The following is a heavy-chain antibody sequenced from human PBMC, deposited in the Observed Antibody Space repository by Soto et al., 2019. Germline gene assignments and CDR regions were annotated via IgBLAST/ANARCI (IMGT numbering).Heavy chain of an antibody. CDR3: ARGGQECSSTGCSYNYDGMDV. CDR1: GYTFTSYD. D-gene: IGHD2-2*01. V-gene: IGHV1-8*01. CDR2: MNPNSGNT. J-gene: IGHJ6*02. Sequence: QVQLVQSGAEVKKPGASVKVSCKASGYTFTSYDINWVRQATGQGLEWMGWMNPNSGNTGYAQKFQGRVTMTRNTSISTAYMELSSLRSEDTAVYYCARGGQECSSTGCSYNYDGMDVWGQGTTVTVSS.